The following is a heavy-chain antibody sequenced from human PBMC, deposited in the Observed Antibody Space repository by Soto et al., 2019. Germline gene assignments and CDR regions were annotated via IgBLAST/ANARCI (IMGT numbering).Heavy chain of an antibody. D-gene: IGHD1-7*01. V-gene: IGHV3-53*01. Sequence: VQVVESGGGLIHPGGSLRLSCAASGFTVSSNFMSWVRQAPGKGLEWVSVIYGGGSTYYADSVKGRFTISRDNSKNTVYLQMSSLRVEDTAIYYCAKGGWNYWFDPWGQGTLVTVSS. CDR2: IYGGGST. CDR1: GFTVSSNF. CDR3: AKGGWNYWFDP. J-gene: IGHJ5*02.